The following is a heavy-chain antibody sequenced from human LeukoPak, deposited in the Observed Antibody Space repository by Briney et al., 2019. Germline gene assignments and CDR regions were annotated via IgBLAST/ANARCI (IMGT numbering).Heavy chain of an antibody. J-gene: IGHJ4*02. D-gene: IGHD5-18*01. CDR1: GYTFTSFG. V-gene: IGHV1-18*01. CDR2: ISAYNGNI. Sequence: GASVKVSCKAFGYTFTSFGISWVRQAPGQGLEWMGWISAYNGNINYAQKFQGRVTMTTDISTSTAYMEVRSLRAEDTAVYYCVRDLGVDTTMIFFDYWGQGSVGTVSS. CDR3: VRDLGVDTTMIFFDY.